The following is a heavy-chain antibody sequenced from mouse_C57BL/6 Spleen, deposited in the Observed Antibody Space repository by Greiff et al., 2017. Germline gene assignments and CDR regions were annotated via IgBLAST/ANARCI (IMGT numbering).Heavy chain of an antibody. Sequence: EVKVVESGGGLVKPGGSLKLSCAASGFTFSSYAMSWVRQTPEKRLEWVATISDGGSYTYYPDNVKGRFTISRDNAKNNLYLQMSHLKSEDTAMYYCARLYYDEGAYWGQGTLVTVSA. D-gene: IGHD1-1*01. V-gene: IGHV5-4*03. CDR3: ARLYYDEGAY. CDR2: ISDGGSYT. CDR1: GFTFSSYA. J-gene: IGHJ3*01.